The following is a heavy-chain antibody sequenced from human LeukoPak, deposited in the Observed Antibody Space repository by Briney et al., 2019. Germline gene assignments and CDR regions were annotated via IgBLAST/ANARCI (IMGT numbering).Heavy chain of an antibody. D-gene: IGHD4-17*01. V-gene: IGHV3-11*01. CDR1: GFTSSDYY. CDR3: ARDERLTTVTTSFDY. CDR2: ISSSGSTI. Sequence: SGGSLRLSCAASGFTSSDYYMSWIRQAPGKGLEWVSYISSSGSTIYYADSVKGRFTISRDNAKNSLYLQMNSLRAEDTAVYYCARDERLTTVTTSFDYWGQGTLVTVSS. J-gene: IGHJ4*02.